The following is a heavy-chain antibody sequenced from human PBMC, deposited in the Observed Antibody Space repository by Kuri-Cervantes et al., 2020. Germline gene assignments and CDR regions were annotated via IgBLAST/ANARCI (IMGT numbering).Heavy chain of an antibody. V-gene: IGHV1-2*04. J-gene: IGHJ4*02. CDR1: GYTFTGYY. CDR3: ARDRASGYFYYDSSGFDY. Sequence: ASVKVSCKASGYTFTGYYMHWVRQAPGQGLEWMGWINPNSDGTNYAQKFQGWVTMTRDTSISTAYMELSRLRPDDTAVYYYARDRASGYFYYDSSGFDYWGQGTLVTVSS. CDR2: INPNSDGT. D-gene: IGHD3-22*01.